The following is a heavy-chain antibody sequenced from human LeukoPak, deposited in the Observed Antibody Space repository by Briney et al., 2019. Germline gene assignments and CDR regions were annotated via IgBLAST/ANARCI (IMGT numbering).Heavy chain of an antibody. CDR3: AREGSSGYLAY. D-gene: IGHD3-22*01. J-gene: IGHJ1*01. Sequence: SETLSLTCTVSGGSISSSSYYWGWIRQPPGKGLEWIGSIYYSGSTYYNPSLKSRVTISVDTSKNQFSLKLSSVIAADTAVYYCAREGSSGYLAYWGQGTLVTVSS. CDR2: IYYSGST. CDR1: GGSISSSSYY. V-gene: IGHV4-39*07.